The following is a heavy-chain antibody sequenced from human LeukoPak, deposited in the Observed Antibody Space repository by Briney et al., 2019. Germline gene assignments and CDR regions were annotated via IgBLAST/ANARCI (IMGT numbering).Heavy chain of an antibody. CDR3: AREALLRVAGRGFDP. J-gene: IGHJ5*02. D-gene: IGHD6-19*01. Sequence: SGTLSLTCAVSGGSISSSNWWSWVRQPPGKGLEWIGEIYHSGSTNYNPSLKSRVTISVDKPKNQFSLKLSSVTAADTAVYYCAREALLRVAGRGFDPWGQGTLVTVSS. V-gene: IGHV4-4*02. CDR1: GGSISSSNW. CDR2: IYHSGST.